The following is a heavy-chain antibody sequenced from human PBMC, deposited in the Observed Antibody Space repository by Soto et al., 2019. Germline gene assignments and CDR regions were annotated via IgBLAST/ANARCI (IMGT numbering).Heavy chain of an antibody. J-gene: IGHJ6*02. CDR3: ARSAAGPPLYYYFGMDV. V-gene: IGHV4-30-2*01. CDR2: IYQSGNT. D-gene: IGHD6-13*01. Sequence: SETLSLTCDVSSGSLSHGPYSWTWIRQPQGKGLEWIGCIYQSGNTYYNPSLKSRVTISVNRSKNQFSLKLNSVTAADTAVYYCARSAAGPPLYYYFGMDVWGQGTTVTVSS. CDR1: SGSLSHGPYS.